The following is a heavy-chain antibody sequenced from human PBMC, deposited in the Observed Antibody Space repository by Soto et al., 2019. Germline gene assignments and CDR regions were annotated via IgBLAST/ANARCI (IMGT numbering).Heavy chain of an antibody. D-gene: IGHD1-26*01. CDR1: GGSISSYY. V-gene: IGHV4-59*01. J-gene: IGHJ4*02. Sequence: SETLSLTCTVSGGSISSYYWSWIRQPPGKGLEWIGYIYYSGSTNYNPSLKSRVTISVDTSKNQFSLKLSSVTAADTAVYYCARGRHSFYFDYWGQGTLVTVSS. CDR3: ARGRHSFYFDY. CDR2: IYYSGST.